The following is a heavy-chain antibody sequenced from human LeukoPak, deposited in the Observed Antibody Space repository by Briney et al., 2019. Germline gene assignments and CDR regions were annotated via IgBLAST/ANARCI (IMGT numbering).Heavy chain of an antibody. D-gene: IGHD5-18*01. CDR3: ASVDTAMRLYFQH. CDR2: IYYTGNT. V-gene: IGHV4-39*01. J-gene: IGHJ1*01. Sequence: PSETLSLTCTVSGVSISSSNSYWGWIRQPPGKGLEWIGSIYYTGNTYYNASLKSRVTISIDTSKNQISLRLTSVTVTDTAMYYCASVDTAMRLYFQHWGQGTLVTVSS. CDR1: GVSISSSNSY.